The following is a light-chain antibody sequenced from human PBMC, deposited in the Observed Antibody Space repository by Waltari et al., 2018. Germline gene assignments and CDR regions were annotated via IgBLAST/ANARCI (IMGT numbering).Light chain of an antibody. CDR3: QQYYSTPLT. CDR2: WAS. V-gene: IGKV4-1*01. J-gene: IGKJ4*01. Sequence: DIVMTQSPDSLAVSLGERATINCKSSQSVLYSSANKSYLNWYQQKPGQPPKLPIYWASTRESGVPDRISGAGSGTDFTLTISSLQSEDVAVYYCQQYYSTPLTFGGGTKVEIK. CDR1: QSVLYSSANKSY.